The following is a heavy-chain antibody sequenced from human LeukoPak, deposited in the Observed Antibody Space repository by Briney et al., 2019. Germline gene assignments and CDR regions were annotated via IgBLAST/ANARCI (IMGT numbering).Heavy chain of an antibody. Sequence: GGSLRLSCAASGFTFSTYAMNWVRQAPGKGLEWVSVIYSGGSTYYADSVKGRFTISRDNSKNTLYLQMNSLRAEDTAVYYCARGLDSSGSDYWGQGTLVTVSS. V-gene: IGHV3-53*01. J-gene: IGHJ4*02. CDR2: IYSGGST. CDR1: GFTFSTYA. CDR3: ARGLDSSGSDY. D-gene: IGHD3-22*01.